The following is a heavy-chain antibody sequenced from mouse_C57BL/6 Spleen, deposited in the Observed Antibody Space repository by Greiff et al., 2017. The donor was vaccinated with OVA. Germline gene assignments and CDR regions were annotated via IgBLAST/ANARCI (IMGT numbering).Heavy chain of an antibody. CDR1: GYTFTGYW. D-gene: IGHD1-1*01. CDR2: ILPGSGST. CDR3: ARSGTTVVATDYAIDY. V-gene: IGHV1-9*01. J-gene: IGHJ4*01. Sequence: QVQLQQSGAELMKPGASVKLSCKASGYTFTGYWIEWVKQRPGHGLEWIGEILPGSGSTNYNEKFKGKATFTADTSSNTAYMQLSSLTTEDSAIYDCARSGTTVVATDYAIDYWGQGTSVTVSS.